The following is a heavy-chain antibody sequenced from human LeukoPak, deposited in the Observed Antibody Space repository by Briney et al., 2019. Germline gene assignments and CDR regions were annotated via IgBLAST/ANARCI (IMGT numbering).Heavy chain of an antibody. J-gene: IGHJ4*02. V-gene: IGHV3-66*01. CDR2: IYSGGST. D-gene: IGHD1-14*01. Sequence: GGSLRLSCAASGFTVSSNYMSWVRQAPGKGLEWVSVIYSGGSTYYADSVKGRFTISRDNSKNTLYLQMNTLRSEDTAVYYCARTAPYHAKDWGQGTLVTVSS. CDR3: ARTAPYHAKD. CDR1: GFTVSSNY.